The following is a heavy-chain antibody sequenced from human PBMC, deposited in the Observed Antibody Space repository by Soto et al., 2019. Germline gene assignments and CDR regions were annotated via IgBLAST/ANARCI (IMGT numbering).Heavy chain of an antibody. D-gene: IGHD3-3*01. Sequence: GASVKVSCKASGGTFSSYAISWVRQAPGQGLEWMGGIIPIFGTANYAQKFQGRVTITADESTSTAYMELSSLRSEDTAVYYCATDRVGETYDFWSGSIYWGQGTLVTVSS. J-gene: IGHJ4*02. CDR2: IIPIFGTA. CDR1: GGTFSSYA. CDR3: ATDRVGETYDFWSGSIY. V-gene: IGHV1-69*13.